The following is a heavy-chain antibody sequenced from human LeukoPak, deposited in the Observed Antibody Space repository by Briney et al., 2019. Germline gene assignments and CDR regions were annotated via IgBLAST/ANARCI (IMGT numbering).Heavy chain of an antibody. CDR3: ARELQAGDYGWGSFLDAFVM. CDR2: INPKSGGT. V-gene: IGHV1-2*02. Sequence: ASVKVSCKASGFTITYYFIHWVRQAPGQGLEWMGWINPKSGGTHCAQKFQGRVTMTRDLSMTTAYVELSRLKSDDTAVYYCARELQAGDYGWGSFLDAFVMWGQGTMVAVS. CDR1: GFTITYYF. J-gene: IGHJ3*02. D-gene: IGHD3-16*01.